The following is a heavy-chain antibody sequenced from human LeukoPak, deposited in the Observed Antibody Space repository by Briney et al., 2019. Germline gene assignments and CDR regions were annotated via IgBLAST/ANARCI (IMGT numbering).Heavy chain of an antibody. Sequence: GGSLRLSCAASGFTFSRYSMKWVRQAPGKGLEWVSYISSSSSTIYYAESVEGGFTISRDNAKNSLYLQMNSLRAEDTAVYYCTRVEYYYYYMDVWGKGTTVTVSS. CDR1: GFTFSRYS. V-gene: IGHV3-48*04. CDR3: TRVEYYYYYMDV. J-gene: IGHJ6*03. CDR2: ISSSSSTI.